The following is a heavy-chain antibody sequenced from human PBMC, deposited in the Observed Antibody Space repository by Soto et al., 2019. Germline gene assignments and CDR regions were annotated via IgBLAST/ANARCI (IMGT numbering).Heavy chain of an antibody. V-gene: IGHV1-69*13. CDR2: IIPIFGTA. D-gene: IGHD2-2*01. CDR1: GGTFSSYA. CDR3: ARDRMKVPAASDAFDI. Sequence: SVKVSCKASGGTFSSYAISWVRRAPGQGLEWMGGIIPIFGTANCAQKFQGRVTITADESTSTAYMELSSLRSEDTAVYYCARDRMKVPAASDAFDIWGQGTMVTVSS. J-gene: IGHJ3*02.